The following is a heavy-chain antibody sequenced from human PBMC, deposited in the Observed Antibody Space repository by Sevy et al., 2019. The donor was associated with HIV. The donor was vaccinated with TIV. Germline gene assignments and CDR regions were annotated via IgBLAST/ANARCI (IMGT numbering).Heavy chain of an antibody. Sequence: SETLSLTCTVSGGSFTRLYWNWIRQPPGKGLEWIANIYYNGHINYNPSLKSRVTLSLDTSKNQFSLRLSSVTAADTVMYYCAGENAWGRGYSWGQGTLVTVSS. V-gene: IGHV4-59*08. CDR2: IYYNGHI. CDR1: GGSFTRLY. J-gene: IGHJ4*02. CDR3: AGENAWGRGYS. D-gene: IGHD1-26*01.